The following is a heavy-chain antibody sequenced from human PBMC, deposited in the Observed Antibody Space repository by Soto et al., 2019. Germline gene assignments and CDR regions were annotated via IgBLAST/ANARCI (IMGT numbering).Heavy chain of an antibody. J-gene: IGHJ6*02. V-gene: IGHV3-48*01. CDR1: GFTFSSYS. CDR2: ISTTSGTI. Sequence: PGGSLRLSCAASGFTFSSYSMNWVRQAPGKGLEWVSYISTTSGTIYYADSVKGRFTISRDNAKNSLYLQMNSLRAEDTAVYYCARDEAQDYYYGMDVWGQGTTVTVSS. CDR3: ARDEAQDYYYGMDV.